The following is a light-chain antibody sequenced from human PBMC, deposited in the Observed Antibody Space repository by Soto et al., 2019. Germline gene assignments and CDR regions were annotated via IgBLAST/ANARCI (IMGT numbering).Light chain of an antibody. CDR2: DAS. J-gene: IGKJ4*01. Sequence: EIVLTQSPATLSLSPGERATLSCRASQSVSSYLAWYQQKPGQAPRLLIYDASNRATGIPARFSGSGSGTDFTLTISSLQSEDFAVYFCQQRIYSLIFGGGTKVDIK. V-gene: IGKV3-11*01. CDR3: QQRIYSLI. CDR1: QSVSSY.